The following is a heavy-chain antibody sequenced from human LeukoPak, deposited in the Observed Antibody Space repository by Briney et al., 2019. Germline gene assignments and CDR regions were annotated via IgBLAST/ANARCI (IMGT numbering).Heavy chain of an antibody. D-gene: IGHD3-3*01. J-gene: IGHJ3*02. CDR3: ARDVDDFWSGPKDAFDI. CDR1: GGSISSDY. Sequence: PSETLSLTCNVSGGSISSDYWSWIRQPAGKGLEWIGRIYTSGNTNYNPSLKSRVTMSVDTSKNQFSLKLSSVTAADTAVYYCARDVDDFWSGPKDAFDIWGQGTMVTVSS. V-gene: IGHV4-4*07. CDR2: IYTSGNT.